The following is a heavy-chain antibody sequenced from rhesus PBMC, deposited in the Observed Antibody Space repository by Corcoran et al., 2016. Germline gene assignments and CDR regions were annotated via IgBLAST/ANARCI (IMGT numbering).Heavy chain of an antibody. CDR1: GYTFTSYY. CDR2: ISPYNGNK. V-gene: IGHV1-180*01. CDR3: TRASYSSGWGDY. J-gene: IGHJ4*01. Sequence: QVHLVQSGAEIKPPGASVKLSCKASGYTFTSYYMHWVRQAPGQGLAWIGLISPYNGNKGYAQNFQGRVTITTASSTTTGYMELSSLRSEDTAVYYCTRASYSSGWGDYWGQGVLVTVSS. D-gene: IGHD6-31*01.